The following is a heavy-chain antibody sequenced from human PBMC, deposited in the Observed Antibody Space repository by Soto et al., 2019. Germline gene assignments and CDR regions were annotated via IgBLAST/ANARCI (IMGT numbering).Heavy chain of an antibody. D-gene: IGHD6-13*01. J-gene: IGHJ4*02. V-gene: IGHV3-23*01. CDR3: AKVSSSWYAGFFDL. Sequence: EVQLLESGGVWVQPGGSLRLSCTASGFTFSSHAMTWVRKAPGKGLEWVSGLSDSGGSIYYADSVKGQFTISRDNSMNTLYLQMKTLRAEDPAVYYCAKVSSSWYAGFFDLWGQGTLVTVSS. CDR2: LSDSGGSI. CDR1: GFTFSSHA.